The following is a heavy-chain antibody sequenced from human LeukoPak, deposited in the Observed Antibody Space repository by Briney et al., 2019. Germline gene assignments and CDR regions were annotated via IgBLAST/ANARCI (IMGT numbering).Heavy chain of an antibody. J-gene: IGHJ4*02. Sequence: LGGSLRLSCAASGFTVSSNYMSWVRQAPGKGLEWVSVIYSGGSTYYADSVKGRFTISRDNSKNTLYLQMNSLRAEDTAVYYCAKTSVTTSLDYWGQGTLVTVSS. CDR3: AKTSVTTSLDY. CDR1: GFTVSSNY. D-gene: IGHD4-17*01. CDR2: IYSGGST. V-gene: IGHV3-53*01.